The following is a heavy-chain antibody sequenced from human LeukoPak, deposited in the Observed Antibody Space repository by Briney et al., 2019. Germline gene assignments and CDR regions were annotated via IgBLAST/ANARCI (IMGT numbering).Heavy chain of an antibody. V-gene: IGHV4-34*01. J-gene: IGHJ4*02. CDR1: GGSFSGYY. Sequence: SETLSLTCAVYGGSFSGYYWSWIRQPPGKGLEWIGEINHSGSTNYNPSLKSRVTISVDTSKNQFSLKLSSVTAADTAVYYCARHHYDILTGYYWVYDYWGQGTLVTVSS. CDR3: ARHHYDILTGYYWVYDY. CDR2: INHSGST. D-gene: IGHD3-9*01.